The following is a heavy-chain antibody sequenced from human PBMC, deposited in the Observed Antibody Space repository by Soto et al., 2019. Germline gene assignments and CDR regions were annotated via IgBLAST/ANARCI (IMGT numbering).Heavy chain of an antibody. V-gene: IGHV2-5*02. CDR3: AHGVRLEAFDI. CDR1: GFSLSTSGVA. D-gene: IGHD4-17*01. J-gene: IGHJ3*02. Sequence: QITLKESGPTLVKPTQTLTLTCTFSGFSLSTSGVAVGWLRQPPGKALEWLAPIYWDDDKRYSPSLKSRVTLTKYTSKNQVVLTMTNIDPVDTATYSCAHGVRLEAFDIWGQGTMVIVFS. CDR2: IYWDDDK.